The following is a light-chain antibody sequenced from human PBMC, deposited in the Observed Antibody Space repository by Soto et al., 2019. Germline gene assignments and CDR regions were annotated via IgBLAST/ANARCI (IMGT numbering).Light chain of an antibody. J-gene: IGKJ1*01. Sequence: DIQMTQSPSTLSASVGDRVTITCRASQSISSWLAWYQQKPGKAPKLLIYDASSLESGVPSRFSGSGSGTDFSLTISSLQPDDFATYSSQQYNSYPWTFGQGTKVEIK. CDR1: QSISSW. CDR3: QQYNSYPWT. V-gene: IGKV1-5*01. CDR2: DAS.